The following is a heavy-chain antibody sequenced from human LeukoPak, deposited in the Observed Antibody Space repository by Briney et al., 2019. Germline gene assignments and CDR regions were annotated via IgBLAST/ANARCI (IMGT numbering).Heavy chain of an antibody. V-gene: IGHV4-39*07. Sequence: PSETLSLTCTVSGGSISSSSYYWGWIRQPPGKGLEWIGSIYYSGSTYYNPSLKSRVTISVDTSKNQFSLKLSSVTAADTAVYYCARDSPSWLLRYYFDYWGQGTLVTVSS. CDR1: GGSISSSSYY. J-gene: IGHJ4*02. CDR3: ARDSPSWLLRYYFDY. CDR2: IYYSGST. D-gene: IGHD3-22*01.